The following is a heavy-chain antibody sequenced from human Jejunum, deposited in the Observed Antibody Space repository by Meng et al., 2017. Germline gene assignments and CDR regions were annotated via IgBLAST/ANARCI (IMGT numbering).Heavy chain of an antibody. CDR1: GGSSSGFY. V-gene: IGHV4-34*01. CDR2: IHPSGST. CDR3: TRGTDRAKSGDY. Sequence: QVQLQQWGAGLFKPSETLSLTCAVYGGSSSGFYLSWIRQPPGKGLEWIGEIHPSGSTDYNPSLKSRLTISLDTSKNQFSLSLNSATAADTGIYYCTRGTDRAKSGDYWGQGTLVTVSS. D-gene: IGHD1-14*01. J-gene: IGHJ4*02.